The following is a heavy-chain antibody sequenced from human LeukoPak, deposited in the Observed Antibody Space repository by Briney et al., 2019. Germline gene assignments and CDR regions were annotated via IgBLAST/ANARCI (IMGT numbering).Heavy chain of an antibody. CDR1: GFTFTSYR. Sequence: PGGSLRLSCAVSGFTFTSYRMSWVRQAPGKGLEWVANINEDGSQKYYLGSVTGRFTISRDNAKNSLYLQMNSLSAEDTAMYYCARDGGWHRFDYWGQGTLVIVSS. D-gene: IGHD6-19*01. V-gene: IGHV3-7*03. J-gene: IGHJ4*02. CDR3: ARDGGWHRFDY. CDR2: INEDGSQK.